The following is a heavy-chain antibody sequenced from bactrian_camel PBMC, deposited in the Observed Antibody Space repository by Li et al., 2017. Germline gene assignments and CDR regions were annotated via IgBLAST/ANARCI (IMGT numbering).Heavy chain of an antibody. Sequence: HVQLVESGGGSVQAGGSLRLSCAVAGYADCWYDMRWYRQVPGKEREFVSEVRHDGATRYAESVKGRFTVSHDNTKTSITLQMNSLKPEDTATYYCRAEDMHQLRGFCPPLWGQGTQVTVS. V-gene: IGHV3S53*01. CDR3: RAEDMHQLRGFCPPL. D-gene: IGHD1*01. CDR2: VRHDGAT. J-gene: IGHJ4*01. CDR1: GYADCWYD.